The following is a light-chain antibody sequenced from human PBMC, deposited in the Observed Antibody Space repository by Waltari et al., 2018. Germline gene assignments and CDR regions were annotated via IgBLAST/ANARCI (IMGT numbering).Light chain of an antibody. CDR1: QSVSRSY. J-gene: IGKJ2*01. CDR3: QQYGGSPAYT. CDR2: GSS. V-gene: IGKV3-20*01. Sequence: EIVLTQSPGTLSWSPGERATLPCRAGQSVSRSYLAWYQQKPGQAPRVLIYGSSIRATGIPDRFSGSGSGTDFTLTISRLEPEDFALYFCQQYGGSPAYTFGQGTKLE.